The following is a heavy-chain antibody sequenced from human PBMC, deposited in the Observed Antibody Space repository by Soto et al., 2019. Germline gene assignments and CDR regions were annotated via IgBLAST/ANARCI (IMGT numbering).Heavy chain of an antibody. CDR2: IYYSGST. CDR3: ARHLDSYGYWYIDY. CDR1: GGSISSYY. V-gene: IGHV4-59*08. J-gene: IGHJ4*02. D-gene: IGHD5-18*01. Sequence: SETLSLTCTVSGGSISSYYWSWIRQPPGKGLEWIGYIYYSGSTNYNPSLKSRVTISVDTSKNQFSLKLSSVTAADTAVYYCARHLDSYGYWYIDYWGQGTLVTVS.